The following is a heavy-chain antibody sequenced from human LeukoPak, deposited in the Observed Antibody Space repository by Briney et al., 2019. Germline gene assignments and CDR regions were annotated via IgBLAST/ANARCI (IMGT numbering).Heavy chain of an antibody. CDR2: ISAGGGEST. CDR3: SRTLWTYNYYFDS. J-gene: IGHJ4*02. D-gene: IGHD2-21*01. V-gene: IGHV3-23*01. CDR1: GFTFSYSA. Sequence: GGSLRLFCAASGFTFSYSAMSWVRQAPGRGLECVSVISAGGGESTYYADSVKGRFTISRDDSKSTLYLQMNSLKAEDAAVYYCSRTLWTYNYYFDSWGQGTLVTVSS.